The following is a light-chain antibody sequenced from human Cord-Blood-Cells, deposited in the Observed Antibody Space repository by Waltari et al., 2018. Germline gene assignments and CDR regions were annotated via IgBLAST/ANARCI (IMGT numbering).Light chain of an antibody. CDR3: CSYAGSRV. Sequence: QSALTQPASVSGSPGQSITISCTGTSSDVGGYNYVSWYQQHTGKAPNLMIYDVSKRPSGVSNRFSGSKSGNTASLTISGLQAEDEADYYCCSYAGSRVFGGGTKLTVL. V-gene: IGLV2-23*02. CDR2: DVS. J-gene: IGLJ2*01. CDR1: SSDVGGYNY.